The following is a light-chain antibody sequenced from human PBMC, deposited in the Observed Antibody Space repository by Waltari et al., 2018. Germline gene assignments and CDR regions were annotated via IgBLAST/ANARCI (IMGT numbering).Light chain of an antibody. CDR3: QVWETTTVI. J-gene: IGLJ2*01. CDR1: SLESKY. V-gene: IGLV3-1*01. Sequence: SFELTKPPSVSVSAGQTATIRCTGHSLESKYVAWYQQKSGQSPVLVVYQDTKRPSGIPERISGSNSGGIATLTITGTQPLDEADYYCQVWETTTVIFGGGTKLTVL. CDR2: QDT.